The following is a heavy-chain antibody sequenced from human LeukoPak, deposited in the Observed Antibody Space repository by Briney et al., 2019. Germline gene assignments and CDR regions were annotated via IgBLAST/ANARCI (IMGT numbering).Heavy chain of an antibody. V-gene: IGHV1-18*01. Sequence: AGSVKVSCKASGYSFTSYGISWVRQAPGQGLEWMGWISAYNGNTNYVQKLQGRVTMTTDTSTSTAYVELRSLRSDDTAVYYCARWVTMVRGVINYYYYYMDVWGKGTTVTISS. CDR1: GYSFTSYG. CDR2: ISAYNGNT. J-gene: IGHJ6*03. D-gene: IGHD3-10*01. CDR3: ARWVTMVRGVINYYYYYMDV.